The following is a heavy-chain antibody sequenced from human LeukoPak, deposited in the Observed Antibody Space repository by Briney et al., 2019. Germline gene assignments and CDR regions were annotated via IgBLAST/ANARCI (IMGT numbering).Heavy chain of an antibody. CDR3: AKVPLPASAYYGMDV. CDR2: ISYDGSNK. Sequence: GGSLRLSCAASGFTFSSYAMHWVRQAPGKGLEWVAVISYDGSNKYYADSVKGRFTISRDNSKNTLYLQMNSLRAEDTAVYYCAKVPLPASAYYGMDVWGQGTTVTVSS. V-gene: IGHV3-30-3*01. CDR1: GFTFSSYA. J-gene: IGHJ6*02.